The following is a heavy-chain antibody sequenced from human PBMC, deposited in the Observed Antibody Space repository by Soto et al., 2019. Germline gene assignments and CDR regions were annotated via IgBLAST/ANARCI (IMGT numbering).Heavy chain of an antibody. Sequence: QVQLQESGPGRVKPSQTLSLTCTVSGGSISSDDYYWTWIRQPPRKGLEWIGYIYYTGNTFYNPSLKSRLTISIDTSNNQFSLKLTSVTAADTAVYYCSREALEDDAFNIWGQGTMVTVSS. V-gene: IGHV4-30-4*01. J-gene: IGHJ3*02. CDR1: GGSISSDDYY. D-gene: IGHD3-16*02. CDR3: SREALEDDAFNI. CDR2: IYYTGNT.